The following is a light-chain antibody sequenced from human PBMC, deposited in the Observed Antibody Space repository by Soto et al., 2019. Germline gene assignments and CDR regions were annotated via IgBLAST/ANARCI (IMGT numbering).Light chain of an antibody. CDR1: SSDVGSYNR. V-gene: IGLV2-18*02. J-gene: IGLJ1*01. CDR3: GSFTSSTTYV. CDR2: EVS. Sequence: QSALTQPPSVSGSPGQSVAVSCTGTSSDVGSYNRVSWYQQHPGTAPKLMIYEVSNRPSGVPDRFSGSKSGNTASLNISGLQAEDEDEYYCGSFTSSTTYVFGTGNKLTVL.